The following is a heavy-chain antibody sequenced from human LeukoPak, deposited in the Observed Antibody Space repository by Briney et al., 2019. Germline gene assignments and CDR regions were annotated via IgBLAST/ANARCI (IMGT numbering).Heavy chain of an antibody. J-gene: IGHJ4*02. CDR1: GGSISSSAYH. Sequence: SETLSLTCTVSGGSISSSAYHWGWIRQPPGKGLEWIGSIHNSGSTYYNPSLKSRVTISVDTSKSQFSLKLGSVTAADTAVYFCARTVPWFGQLSNYFDYWGQGTLVTVSS. D-gene: IGHD3-10*01. CDR2: IHNSGST. V-gene: IGHV4-39*07. CDR3: ARTVPWFGQLSNYFDY.